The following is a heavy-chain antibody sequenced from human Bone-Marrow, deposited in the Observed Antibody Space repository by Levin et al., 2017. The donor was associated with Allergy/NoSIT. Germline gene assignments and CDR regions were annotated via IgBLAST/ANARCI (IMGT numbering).Heavy chain of an antibody. D-gene: IGHD5-12*01. V-gene: IGHV3-48*01. J-gene: IGHJ4*02. CDR2: ISSGSGTTI. Sequence: PGGSLRLSCAASGFTFSTHSMNWVRQAPGKGLEWLAYISSGSGTTIYYAGSVKGRFSISRDNANNSLYLEMKSLRGEDTAVYYCARDFRGYPQAPDYWGQGTLVTVSS. CDR1: GFTFSTHS. CDR3: ARDFRGYPQAPDY.